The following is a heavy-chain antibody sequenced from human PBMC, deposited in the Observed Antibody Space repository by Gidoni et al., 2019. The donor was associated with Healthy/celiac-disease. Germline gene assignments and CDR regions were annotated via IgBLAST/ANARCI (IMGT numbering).Heavy chain of an antibody. J-gene: IGHJ6*02. V-gene: IGHV4-30-2*01. CDR3: ARDMGGYGTGMDV. Sequence: IGYIYHSGSTYYNPSLKSRVTISVDRSKNQFSLKLSSVTAADTAVYYCARDMGGYGTGMDVWGQGTTVTVSS. D-gene: IGHD1-1*01. CDR2: IYHSGST.